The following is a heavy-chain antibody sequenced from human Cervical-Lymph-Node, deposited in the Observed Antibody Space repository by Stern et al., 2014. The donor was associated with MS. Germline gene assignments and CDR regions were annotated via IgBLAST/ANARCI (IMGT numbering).Heavy chain of an antibody. J-gene: IGHJ4*02. CDR3: TRETAAGPFEY. CDR1: GFTFSDDY. D-gene: IGHD6-25*01. V-gene: IGHV3-72*01. CDR2: SRNKANNFIT. Sequence: EVHLVESGGGLVQPGGSLRLSCAASGFTFSDDYMDWVRQAPGKGLEWVGRSRNKANNFITEYAASVKGRFTILRDDSKNSVHLQMNSLKIEDTAVYYCTRETAAGPFEYWGQGTLVTVSS.